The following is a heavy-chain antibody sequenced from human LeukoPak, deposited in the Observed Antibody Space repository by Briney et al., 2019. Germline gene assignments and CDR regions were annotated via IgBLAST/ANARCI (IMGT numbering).Heavy chain of an antibody. D-gene: IGHD1-7*01. CDR3: ARGNLRELRGFDY. CDR2: INPNSGGT. Sequence: ALMKVSCKASGYTFTGCYMHWVRQAPGQGLEWMGWINPNSGGTTYAQSFQGRVTLTRDTSISTAYMELSSLRSDDTAVYYCARGNLRELRGFDYWGQGTLVTVSS. J-gene: IGHJ4*02. CDR1: GYTFTGCY. V-gene: IGHV1-2*02.